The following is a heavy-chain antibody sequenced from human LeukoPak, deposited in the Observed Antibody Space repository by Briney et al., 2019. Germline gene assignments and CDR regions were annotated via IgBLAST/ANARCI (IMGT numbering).Heavy chain of an antibody. V-gene: IGHV4-59*01. D-gene: IGHD4-11*01. CDR2: IYYSGST. CDR3: ARVPYSNYGYYYYYMDV. J-gene: IGHJ6*03. Sequence: PSETLSLTCTVSGGSISSYYWSWIRQPPGKGLEWIGYIYYSGSTNYNPSLKSRVTISADTSKNQFSLKLSSVTAADTAVYYCARVPYSNYGYYYYYMDVWGKGTTVTVSS. CDR1: GGSISSYY.